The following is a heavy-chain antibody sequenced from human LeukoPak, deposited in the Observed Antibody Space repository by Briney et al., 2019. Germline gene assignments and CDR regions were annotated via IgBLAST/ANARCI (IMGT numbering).Heavy chain of an antibody. CDR2: INHSGST. V-gene: IGHV4-34*01. CDR3: ARRKRGHAFDI. Sequence: SETLSLTCAVYGGSFSGYYWSWIRQPPGKGLEWVGEINHSGSTNYNPSLKSRVTISVDTSKNQFSLKLSSVTAADTAVYYCARRKRGHAFDIWGQGTMVTVSS. CDR1: GGSFSGYY. J-gene: IGHJ3*02.